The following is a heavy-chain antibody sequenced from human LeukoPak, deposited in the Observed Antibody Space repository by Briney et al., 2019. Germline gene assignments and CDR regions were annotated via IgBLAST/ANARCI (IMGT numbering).Heavy chain of an antibody. J-gene: IGHJ4*02. CDR3: ARGSHVVVPAAVDY. V-gene: IGHV1-18*01. D-gene: IGHD2-2*01. CDR1: GYTFTSYG. CDR2: ISAYNGNT. Sequence: GASVKVSCKASGYTFTSYGISWVRQAPGEGLEWMGWISAYNGNTNYAQKLQGRVTMTTDTSTSTAYMELRSLRSDDTAVYYCARGSHVVVPAAVDYWGQGTLVTVSS.